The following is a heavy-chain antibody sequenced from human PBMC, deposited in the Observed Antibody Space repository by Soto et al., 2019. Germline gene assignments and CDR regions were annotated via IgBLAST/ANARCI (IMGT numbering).Heavy chain of an antibody. J-gene: IGHJ4*02. CDR2: IYWDDDK. V-gene: IGHV2-5*02. D-gene: IGHD2-15*01. Sequence: SGPTLVKPTQTLTLTCTFSGFSLSTSGVGVGWIRQPPGKALEWLALIYWDDDKRYSQSLKSRLTITKDTSKNQVVLTMTNMDPVDTATYYCAHTIRQGVVVAEHFDYWGQGTLVTVSS. CDR3: AHTIRQGVVVAEHFDY. CDR1: GFSLSTSGVG.